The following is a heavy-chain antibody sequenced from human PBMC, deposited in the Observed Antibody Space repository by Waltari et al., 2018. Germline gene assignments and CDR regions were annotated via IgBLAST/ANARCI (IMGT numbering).Heavy chain of an antibody. D-gene: IGHD6-19*01. CDR3: ARAISSGWWFDY. CDR1: GFTFSSYW. J-gene: IGHJ4*02. Sequence: EVQLVESGGGLVQPGGSLRLSCAASGFTFSSYWIPWVRQGPGKGLVWVPRINNDGSGTSYAESVKGRFTISRDNAKNTLDLQMNSLRAEDTAVYYCARAISSGWWFDYWGQGTLVTVSS. CDR2: INNDGSGT. V-gene: IGHV3-74*01.